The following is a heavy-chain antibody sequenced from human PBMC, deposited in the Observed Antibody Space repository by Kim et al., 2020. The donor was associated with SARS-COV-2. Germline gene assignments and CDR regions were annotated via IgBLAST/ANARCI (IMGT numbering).Heavy chain of an antibody. CDR3: ARESIVVVPYFDY. CDR1: GFTFSSYW. CDR2: IKQDGSEK. Sequence: GGSLRLSWTASGFTFSSYWMSWVRQAPGKGLEWVANIKQDGSEKYYVDSVKGRFTISRDNAKNSLYLQMNSLRAEDTAVYYCARESIVVVPYFDYWGQGTLVTVSS. J-gene: IGHJ4*02. V-gene: IGHV3-7*01. D-gene: IGHD3-22*01.